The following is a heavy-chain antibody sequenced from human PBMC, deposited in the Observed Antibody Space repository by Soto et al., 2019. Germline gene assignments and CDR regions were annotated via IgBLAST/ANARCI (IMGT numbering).Heavy chain of an antibody. V-gene: IGHV3-7*03. J-gene: IGHJ6*02. D-gene: IGHD2-8*01. CDR1: GFTFSSYW. Sequence: GGSLRLSCAASGFTFSSYWMSWVRQAPGKGLEWVANIKQDGSEKYYVDSVKGRFTISRDNAKNSLYLQMNSLRAEDTAVYHCARDKRGDIVLMVYAPLYYYGMDVWGQGTTVTVSS. CDR2: IKQDGSEK. CDR3: ARDKRGDIVLMVYAPLYYYGMDV.